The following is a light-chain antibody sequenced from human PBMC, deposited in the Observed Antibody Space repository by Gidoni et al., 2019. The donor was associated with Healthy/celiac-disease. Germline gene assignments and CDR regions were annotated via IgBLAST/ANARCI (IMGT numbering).Light chain of an antibody. V-gene: IGKV3-20*01. CDR1: QSVSSSY. CDR2: GAS. CDR3: QQYGSSLFT. J-gene: IGKJ3*01. Sequence: ELVLTQSPGTLSLSPGERATLSCRASQSVSSSYLAWYQQKPGQAPRLLIYGASSRATCIPDRFSGSGSGTDFTLTISRLEPEDFAVYYCQQYGSSLFTFGPXTKVDIK.